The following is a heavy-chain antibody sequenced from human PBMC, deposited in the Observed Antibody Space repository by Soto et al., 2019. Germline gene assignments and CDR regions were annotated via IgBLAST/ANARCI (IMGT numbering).Heavy chain of an antibody. D-gene: IGHD2-2*01. J-gene: IGHJ6*02. CDR3: AREGDIVLVPAAAYYYYYGMDV. CDR2: IIPIFGTA. CDR1: GGTFSSYA. Sequence: QVQLVQSGAEVKKPGSSVKVSCKASGGTFSSYAISWVRQAPGQGLEWMGGIIPIFGTANYAQKFQGRVTITGDESTSTAYMELSSLRSEDTAVYYCAREGDIVLVPAAAYYYYYGMDVWGQGTTVTVSS. V-gene: IGHV1-69*12.